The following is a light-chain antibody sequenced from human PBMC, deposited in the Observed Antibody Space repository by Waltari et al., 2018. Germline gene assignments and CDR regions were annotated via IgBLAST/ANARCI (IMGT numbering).Light chain of an antibody. CDR2: TTN. Sequence: QTLVTQEPSLSVSPGGTVTLTCALSSGSVSFRHPPTWYRQTPGQAPRTVIYTTNTRSSGVPDRFSGSILGSKAALTITGAQADDESHYYCVLYLGSDNWMFGGGTKLTVL. J-gene: IGLJ3*02. V-gene: IGLV8-61*01. CDR3: VLYLGSDNWM. CDR1: SGSVSFRHP.